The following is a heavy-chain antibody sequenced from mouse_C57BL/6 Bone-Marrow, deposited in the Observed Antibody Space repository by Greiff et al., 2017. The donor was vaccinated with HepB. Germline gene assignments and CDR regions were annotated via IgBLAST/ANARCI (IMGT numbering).Heavy chain of an antibody. J-gene: IGHJ1*03. CDR2: IYPGDGDT. Sequence: QVQLQQSGPELVKPGASVKISCKASGYAFSSSWMNWVKQRPGKGLEWIGRIYPGDGDTNYNGKFKGKATLTADKSSSTASMQLSSLTSEDSAVYFCAREGLYYGSSYVGWYFDVWGTGTTVTGSS. CDR3: AREGLYYGSSYVGWYFDV. D-gene: IGHD1-1*01. V-gene: IGHV1-82*01. CDR1: GYAFSSSW.